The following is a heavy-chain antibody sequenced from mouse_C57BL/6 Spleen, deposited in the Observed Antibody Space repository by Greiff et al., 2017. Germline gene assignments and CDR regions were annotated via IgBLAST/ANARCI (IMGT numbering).Heavy chain of an antibody. V-gene: IGHV1-55*01. CDR2: IYPGSGST. Sequence: QVQLQQPGAELVKPGASVKMPCKASGYTFTSYWITWVKQRPGQGLEWIGNIYPGSGSTNYNEKFKSKATLTVDTSSSTASMQLSSLTSEDAAVYYCAREGRRYFDYWGQGTTLTVSS. J-gene: IGHJ2*01. CDR1: GYTFTSYW. CDR3: AREGRRYFDY.